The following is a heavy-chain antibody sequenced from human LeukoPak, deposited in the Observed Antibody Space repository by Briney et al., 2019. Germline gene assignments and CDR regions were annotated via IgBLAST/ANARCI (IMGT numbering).Heavy chain of an antibody. CDR2: IIPIFGTA. D-gene: IGHD2-2*01. Sequence: GASVKVSCKASGGTFSSYAISWVRQAPGQGLEWMGGIIPIFGTANYAQKFQGRVTITADESTSTAYMELSSLRSEDTAVYYCVRGYCSSTSCYFGYYYYMDVWGKGTTVTVSS. J-gene: IGHJ6*03. CDR3: VRGYCSSTSCYFGYYYYMDV. V-gene: IGHV1-69*13. CDR1: GGTFSSYA.